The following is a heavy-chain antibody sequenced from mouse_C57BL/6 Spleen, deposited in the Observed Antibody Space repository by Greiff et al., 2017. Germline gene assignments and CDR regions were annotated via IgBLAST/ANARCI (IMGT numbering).Heavy chain of an antibody. J-gene: IGHJ3*01. CDR3: ARGDDWFAY. V-gene: IGHV1-20*01. CDR1: GYSFTGYF. CDR2: INPYNGDT. D-gene: IGHD3-3*01. Sequence: EVKLEESGPELVKPGDSVKISCKASGYSFTGYFMNWVMQSHGKSLEWIGRINPYNGDTFYNQKFKGKATLTVDKSSSTAHMALRSLTSEDSAVYYCARGDDWFAYWGQGTLVTVSA.